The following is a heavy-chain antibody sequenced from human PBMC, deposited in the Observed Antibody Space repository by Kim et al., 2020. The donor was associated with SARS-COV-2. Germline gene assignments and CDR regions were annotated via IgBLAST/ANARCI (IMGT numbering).Heavy chain of an antibody. J-gene: IGHJ4*01. CDR1: GGSFSGYY. Sequence: SETLSLTCAVYGGSFSGYYWSWIRQPPGKGLEWIGEINHSGSTNYNPSLKSRVTISVDTSKNQFSLKLSSVTAADTAVYYCARDEKGDDILTGYSDYFD. CDR2: INHSGST. CDR3: ARDEKGDDILTGYSDYFD. V-gene: IGHV4-34*01. D-gene: IGHD3-9*01.